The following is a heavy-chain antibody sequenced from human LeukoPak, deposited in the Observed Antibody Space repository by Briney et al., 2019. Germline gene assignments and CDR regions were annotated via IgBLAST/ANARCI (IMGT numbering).Heavy chain of an antibody. Sequence: PSETLSLTCTVSGGSISSSSYYWGWIRQPPGKGLEWIGSIYYSGSTYYNPSLKSRVTISVDTSKNQFSLKLSSVTAADTAVYYCARDFSLWSLGWLDPWGQGTLVTVSS. J-gene: IGHJ5*02. CDR2: IYYSGST. CDR1: GGSISSSSYY. V-gene: IGHV4-39*07. CDR3: ARDFSLWSLGWLDP. D-gene: IGHD3-10*01.